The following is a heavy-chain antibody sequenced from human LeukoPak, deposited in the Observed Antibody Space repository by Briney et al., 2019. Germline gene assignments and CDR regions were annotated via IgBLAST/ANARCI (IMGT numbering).Heavy chain of an antibody. J-gene: IGHJ4*02. D-gene: IGHD3-22*01. Sequence: PGGSLRLSCAASGFTFSDYYMSWIRQAPGKGLEWVSYISNSGSNIYYADSVKGRFAISRDNAKNSLYLQMNSLRAEDTAVYYCVRGSTLSSGPAYWGQGALVTVSS. CDR3: VRGSTLSSGPAY. V-gene: IGHV3-11*01. CDR1: GFTFSDYY. CDR2: ISNSGSNI.